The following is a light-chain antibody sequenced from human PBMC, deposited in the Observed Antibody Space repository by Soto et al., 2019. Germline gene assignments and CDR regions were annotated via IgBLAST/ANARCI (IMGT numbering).Light chain of an antibody. CDR2: AAS. CDR3: LQDYNYPYT. V-gene: IGKV1-6*01. CDR1: QGVRNE. J-gene: IGKJ2*01. Sequence: AIQMTQSPSSLSASVGDRVTITCRASQGVRNELGWYQQKPGKAPKLLIYAASTLERGVPSRFSGSGSGTDFTLTISSLQPEDFATYYCLQDYNYPYTFGQGTKLEIK.